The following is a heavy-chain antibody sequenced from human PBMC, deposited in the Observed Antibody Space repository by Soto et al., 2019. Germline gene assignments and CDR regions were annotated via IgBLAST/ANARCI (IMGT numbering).Heavy chain of an antibody. J-gene: IGHJ3*02. CDR2: IYYSGST. V-gene: IGHV4-31*03. Sequence: SETLSLTCTVSGGSISSGGYYWSWIRQHPGKGLEWIGYIYYSGSTYYNPSLKSRVTISVDTSKNQFSLKLSSVTAADTAVYYCAREFFFLYWDIKHGAIEIWGQGTLVTVSS. CDR3: AREFFFLYWDIKHGAIEI. CDR1: GGSISSGGYY. D-gene: IGHD1-26*01.